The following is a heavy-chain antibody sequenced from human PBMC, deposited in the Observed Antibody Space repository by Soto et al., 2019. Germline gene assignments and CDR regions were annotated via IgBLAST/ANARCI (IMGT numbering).Heavy chain of an antibody. Sequence: QVQLQQPGPGLVKPSQTLSVTCGISGDSVSSNSAAWNWLRQSPSRGLEWLGRTYYRSKWYNDYAVSVESRITINPDTSKNHFSLQLNFVTPEDTAVYFCARGEQYSGRIFDYWGQGTLVTVSS. J-gene: IGHJ4*02. CDR1: GDSVSSNSAA. D-gene: IGHD1-26*01. CDR2: TYYRSKWYN. CDR3: ARGEQYSGRIFDY. V-gene: IGHV6-1*01.